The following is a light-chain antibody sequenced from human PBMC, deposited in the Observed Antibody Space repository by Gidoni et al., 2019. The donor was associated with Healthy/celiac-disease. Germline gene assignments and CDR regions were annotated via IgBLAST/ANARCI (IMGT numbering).Light chain of an antibody. CDR3: SSYTSSSTLSV. CDR1: STDVGGYNS. V-gene: IGLV2-14*01. CDR2: AVS. Sequence: SALTQPASVSGSPGQSITIPCTGTSTDVGGYNSVSWYQQPPGKAPKLMIYAVSNRPSGVSNRFSGSKSGNTASLTISGLQAEDEADYYCSSYTSSSTLSVFGTGTKVTVL. J-gene: IGLJ1*01.